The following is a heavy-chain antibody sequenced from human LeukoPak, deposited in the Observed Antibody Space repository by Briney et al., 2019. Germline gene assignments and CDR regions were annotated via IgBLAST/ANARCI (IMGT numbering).Heavy chain of an antibody. CDR2: INPNSGGT. CDR3: ARARPVAAAKGANWFDP. Sequence: ASVKVSCKVSGYTLTELSMHWVRQAPGQRLEWMGWINPNSGGTNYAQRFQGRVTMARDTSISTAYMELSRLRSDDTAVYYCARARPVAAAKGANWFDPWGQGTLVTVSS. J-gene: IGHJ5*02. V-gene: IGHV1-2*02. D-gene: IGHD6-13*01. CDR1: GYTLTELS.